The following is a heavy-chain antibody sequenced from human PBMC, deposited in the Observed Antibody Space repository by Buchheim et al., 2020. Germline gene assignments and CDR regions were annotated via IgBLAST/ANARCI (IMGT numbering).Heavy chain of an antibody. V-gene: IGHV1-46*03. CDR2: INPSGGST. D-gene: IGHD3-10*01. J-gene: IGHJ4*02. CDR3: TRRGSGSYIYDY. CDR1: GYTFTSYQ. Sequence: QVQLVQSGAEVKEPGASVKVSCKASGYTFTSYQIHWVRQAPGQGLEWMGIINPSGGSTAYAQRFQGRVTMTRDMSTSTVYMELSSLRSEDTAVYYCTRRGSGSYIYDYWGQGTL.